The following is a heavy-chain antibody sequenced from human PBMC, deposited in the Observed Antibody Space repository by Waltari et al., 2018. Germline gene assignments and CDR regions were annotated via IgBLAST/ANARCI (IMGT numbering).Heavy chain of an antibody. V-gene: IGHV3-21*01. CDR1: GFTFRSYS. D-gene: IGHD6-19*01. CDR2: ISSSGRYM. Sequence: EVQLVESGGGLVKPGGSLRLSCAASGFTFRSYSMNWVRQAPGKGPVWVSSISSSGRYMYYADAVKVRFTSSRDNAKNSLYLQMNSLRAEDTAVYYCARGTGGSGCDYWGQGTLVTVSS. CDR3: ARGTGGSGCDY. J-gene: IGHJ4*02.